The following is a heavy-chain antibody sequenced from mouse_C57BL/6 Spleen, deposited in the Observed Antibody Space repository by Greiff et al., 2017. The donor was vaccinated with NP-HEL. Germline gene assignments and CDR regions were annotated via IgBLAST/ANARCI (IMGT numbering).Heavy chain of an antibody. J-gene: IGHJ2*01. CDR3: ARGGVLDY. D-gene: IGHD5-1*01. CDR1: GYTFTSYW. V-gene: IGHV1-52*01. CDR2: IDPSDSGT. Sequence: QVQLQQPGAELVRPGSSVKLSCKASGYTFTSYWMHWVKQRPIQGLEWIGNIDPSDSGTHYNQKFKDKATLTVDKSSSTAYMQLSSLTSEDSAVYYCARGGVLDYWGQGTTLTVSS.